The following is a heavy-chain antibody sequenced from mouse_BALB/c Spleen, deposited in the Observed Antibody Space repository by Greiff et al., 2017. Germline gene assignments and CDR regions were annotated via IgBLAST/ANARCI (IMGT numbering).Heavy chain of an antibody. J-gene: IGHJ2*01. Sequence: VQRVESGPGLVAPSQSLSITCTVSGFSLTSYGVHWVRQPPGKGLEWLGVIWAGGSTNYNSALMSRLSISKDNSKSQVFLKMNSLQTDDTAMYYCAREDYGSNYFDYWGQGTTLTVSS. V-gene: IGHV2-9*02. D-gene: IGHD1-1*01. CDR2: IWAGGST. CDR1: GFSLTSYG. CDR3: AREDYGSNYFDY.